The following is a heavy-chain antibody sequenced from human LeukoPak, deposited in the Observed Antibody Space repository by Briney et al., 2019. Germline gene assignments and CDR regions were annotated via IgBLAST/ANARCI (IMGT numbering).Heavy chain of an antibody. Sequence: GGSLRLSCAASGFTFSDYYVTWIRQAPGKGLEWISYISNSGSTIYYADSVKGRFTISRDNAKNSLYLQMNSLRAEDTAVYYCARGTYYYDSSGYYYIDYWGQGTLVTVSS. J-gene: IGHJ4*02. D-gene: IGHD3-22*01. CDR2: ISNSGSTI. V-gene: IGHV3-11*01. CDR1: GFTFSDYY. CDR3: ARGTYYYDSSGYYYIDY.